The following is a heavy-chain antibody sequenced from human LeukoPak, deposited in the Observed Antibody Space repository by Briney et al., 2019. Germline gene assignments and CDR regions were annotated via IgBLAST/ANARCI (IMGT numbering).Heavy chain of an antibody. V-gene: IGHV3-7*01. D-gene: IGHD3-3*01. CDR2: IKQDGSEK. CDR3: AREVTIFGVVIIGAFDAFDI. J-gene: IGHJ3*02. Sequence: GGSLRLSCAASGFTFSSYWMRWVRQAPGKGLEWVANIKQDGSEKYYVDSVKGRSTISRDNAKNSLYLQMNSLRAEDTAVYYCAREVTIFGVVIIGAFDAFDIWGQGTMVTVSS. CDR1: GFTFSSYW.